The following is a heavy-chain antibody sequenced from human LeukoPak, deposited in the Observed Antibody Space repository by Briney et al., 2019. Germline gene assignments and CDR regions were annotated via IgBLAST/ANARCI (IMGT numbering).Heavy chain of an antibody. V-gene: IGHV3-30*02. J-gene: IGHJ4*02. CDR2: IRYDGSNK. CDR1: GFTFSSYG. Sequence: PGGSLRLSCAASGFTFSSYGMHWVRQAPGKGLEWVAFIRYDGSNKYYADSVKGRFTISRDNSKNTLYLQMNSLRAEDTAVYYCARDGWTKVDPLFVDYWGQGTLVTVSS. D-gene: IGHD3/OR15-3a*01. CDR3: ARDGWTKVDPLFVDY.